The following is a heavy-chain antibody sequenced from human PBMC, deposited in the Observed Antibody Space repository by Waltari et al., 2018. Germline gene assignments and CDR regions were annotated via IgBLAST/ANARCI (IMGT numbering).Heavy chain of an antibody. CDR3: ANYYDFWCGPSALWDY. J-gene: IGHJ4*02. Sequence: QLQLQESGPGLVKPSETLSLTCTVSGGSISSSSYYWGWIRQPPGKGLEWIGSIYYSGSTYYNPSLKSRVTISVDTSKNQFSLKLSSVTAADTAVYYCANYYDFWCGPSALWDYWGQGTLVTVSS. CDR1: GGSISSSSYY. D-gene: IGHD3-3*01. V-gene: IGHV4-39*01. CDR2: IYYSGST.